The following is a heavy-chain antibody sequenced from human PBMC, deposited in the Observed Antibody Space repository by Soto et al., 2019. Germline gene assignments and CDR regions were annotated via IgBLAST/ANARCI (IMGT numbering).Heavy chain of an antibody. J-gene: IGHJ4*02. Sequence: GGSLRLSCAASGFSFSAYDMSWVRQAPGKGLEWVSSISGGGFTTYHADSVKGRFTISRDNSKNTLYLQMNNLRVEDTALYHCAKDSPYGNYEAVHWGQGTLVTVSS. CDR1: GFSFSAYD. CDR2: ISGGGFTT. D-gene: IGHD3-3*01. V-gene: IGHV3-23*01. CDR3: AKDSPYGNYEAVH.